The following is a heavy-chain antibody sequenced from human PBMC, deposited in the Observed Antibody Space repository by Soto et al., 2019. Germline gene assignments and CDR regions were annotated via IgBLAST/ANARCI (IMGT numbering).Heavy chain of an antibody. V-gene: IGHV3-9*01. CDR1: GFTFDDYA. CDR3: AKTFLGFGENGPNGSDY. Sequence: EVQLVESGGGLVQPGRSLRLSCAASGFTFDDYAMHWVRQAPGKGLEWVSGISWNSGSIGYADSVKGRFTISRDNAKNSLYLQMNSLSAEDTALYYCAKTFLGFGENGPNGSDYWGQGTLVTVSS. CDR2: ISWNSGSI. J-gene: IGHJ4*02. D-gene: IGHD3-10*01.